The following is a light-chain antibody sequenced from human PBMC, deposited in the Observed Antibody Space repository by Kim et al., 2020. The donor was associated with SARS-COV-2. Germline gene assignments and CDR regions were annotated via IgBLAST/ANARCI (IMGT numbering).Light chain of an antibody. CDR2: YDT. Sequence: VAPGKTARITCGGNKIGTKSVHWYQQKSDQPPILVIYYDTERPSGIPERLSGSKSGNTATLTISRVEAGDEADYYCQVWDSNYHVVFGGGTQLTVL. V-gene: IGLV3-21*04. CDR1: KIGTKS. J-gene: IGLJ2*01. CDR3: QVWDSNYHVV.